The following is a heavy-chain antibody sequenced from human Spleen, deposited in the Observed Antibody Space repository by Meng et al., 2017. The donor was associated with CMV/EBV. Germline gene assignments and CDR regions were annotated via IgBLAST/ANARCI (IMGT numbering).Heavy chain of an antibody. V-gene: IGHV3-74*01. CDR1: RFTFSNYA. CDR2: INSDGSDT. J-gene: IGHJ6*02. D-gene: IGHD3-3*01. CDR3: ARDFWSGGYYYYYAMDV. Sequence: GGSLRLSCAASRFTFSNYAMSWVRQPPGKGPVWVSRINSDGSDTRHADSVKGRFTISRDDAKNTLYLQMNSLRVEDTAVYYCARDFWSGGYYYYYAMDVWGQGTTVTVSS.